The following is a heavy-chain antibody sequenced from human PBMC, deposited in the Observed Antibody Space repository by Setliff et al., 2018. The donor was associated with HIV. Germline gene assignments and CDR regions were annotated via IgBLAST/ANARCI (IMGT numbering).Heavy chain of an antibody. CDR1: GYTFTSSD. CDR2: VNPKSGNT. J-gene: IGHJ6*03. CDR3: ARGAWYTSGWHSSRYMDV. V-gene: IGHV1-8*02. Sequence: ASVKVSCKASGYTFTSSDIYWVRQATGQGLEWMGWVNPKSGNTGYAQKFQGRVIMTRDTSISTVYMELSSLRSEDTAVYYCARGAWYTSGWHSSRYMDVWGKGTTVTVSS. D-gene: IGHD6-25*01.